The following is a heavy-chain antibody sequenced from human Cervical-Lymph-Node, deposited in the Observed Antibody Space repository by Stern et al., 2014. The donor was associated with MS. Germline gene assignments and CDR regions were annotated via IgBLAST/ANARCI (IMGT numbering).Heavy chain of an antibody. J-gene: IGHJ4*02. Sequence: QDQLVQSGAEVKKPGASVKVSCKASGYTFTSYAMHWVRQAPGQRLEWMGWINAGNGNTKYSQKFQGRVTITRDTSASTAYMELSSLRSEDTAVYYCAREAQAAMVTGDYWGQGTLVTVSS. CDR1: GYTFTSYA. CDR2: INAGNGNT. V-gene: IGHV1-3*01. D-gene: IGHD5-18*01. CDR3: AREAQAAMVTGDY.